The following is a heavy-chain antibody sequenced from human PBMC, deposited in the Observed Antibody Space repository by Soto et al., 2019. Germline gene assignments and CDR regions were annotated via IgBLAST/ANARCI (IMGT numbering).Heavy chain of an antibody. V-gene: IGHV1-2*02. Sequence: ASVKVSCKASGYTFTGYYMHWVRQAPGQGLEWMGWINPNSGGTNYAQKFQGRVTMTRDTSISTAYMELSRLRSDDTAVYYCASDSSGWYAQYFQHWGQGTLVTAPQ. CDR2: INPNSGGT. CDR3: ASDSSGWYAQYFQH. J-gene: IGHJ1*01. CDR1: GYTFTGYY. D-gene: IGHD6-19*01.